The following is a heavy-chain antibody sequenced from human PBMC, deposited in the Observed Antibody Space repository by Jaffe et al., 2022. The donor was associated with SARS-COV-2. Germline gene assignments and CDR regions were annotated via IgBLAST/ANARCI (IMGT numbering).Heavy chain of an antibody. J-gene: IGHJ4*02. CDR2: IIPIFGTA. V-gene: IGHV1-69*01. CDR3: ARDWVGKQAGAETTLIN. CDR1: GGTFSSYA. D-gene: IGHD1-26*01. Sequence: QVQLVQSGAEVKKPGSSVKVSCKASGGTFSSYAISWVRQAPGQGLEWMGGIIPIFGTANYAQKFQGRVTITADESTSTAYMELSSLRSEDTAVYYCARDWVGKQAGAETTLINWGQGTLVTVSS.